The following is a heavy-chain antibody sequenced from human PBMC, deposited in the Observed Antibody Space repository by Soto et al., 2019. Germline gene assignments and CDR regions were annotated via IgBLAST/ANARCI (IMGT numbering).Heavy chain of an antibody. D-gene: IGHD4-17*01. CDR1: GGSISSGGYY. CDR2: IFYSGSA. CDR3: ARPHDYGDYAFDY. J-gene: IGHJ4*02. Sequence: PSETLSLTCTVSGGSISSGGYYWSWIRQSPGKGLEWIGYIFYSGSAYYTPSLKSRLTISVDTSNNQYFLKLASVTAADTAVYYCARPHDYGDYAFDYWGQGTLVTVSS. V-gene: IGHV4-31*03.